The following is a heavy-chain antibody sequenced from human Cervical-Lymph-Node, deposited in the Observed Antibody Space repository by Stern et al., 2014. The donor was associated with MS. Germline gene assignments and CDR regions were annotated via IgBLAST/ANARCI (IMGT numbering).Heavy chain of an antibody. V-gene: IGHV4-59*08. Sequence: QVQLGQSGPGLVKPSETLSLTCTVSGGSTSSYYWSWIRQPPGKGLEWIGYISSSGGTKYNPSLKSRVTISVDTSKNQFALNLSSGTAADAAVYYCARGYTTSSGRPDYWGQGTLVTVST. CDR1: GGSTSSYY. CDR3: ARGYTTSSGRPDY. CDR2: ISSSGGT. J-gene: IGHJ4*02. D-gene: IGHD6-6*01.